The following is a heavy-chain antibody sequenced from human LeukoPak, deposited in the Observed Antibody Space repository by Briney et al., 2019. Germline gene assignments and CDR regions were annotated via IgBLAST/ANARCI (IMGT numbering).Heavy chain of an antibody. V-gene: IGHV1-18*01. CDR1: GYTFTIYG. CDR2: ISAYNGNT. CDR3: ARVVLSYDILTGITGYFDY. J-gene: IGHJ4*02. Sequence: ASVTVSFTSSGYTFTIYGISWVRQAPGQGLEWMGWISAYNGNTNYSQKLQGRVSMTTDTSTSTAYMELRSLRSDDTAVYYCARVVLSYDILTGITGYFDYWGQGTLVTVSS. D-gene: IGHD3-9*01.